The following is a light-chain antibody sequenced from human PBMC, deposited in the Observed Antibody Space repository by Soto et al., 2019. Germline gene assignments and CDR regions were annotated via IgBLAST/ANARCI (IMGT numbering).Light chain of an antibody. CDR3: QQYNVWPT. J-gene: IGKJ1*01. Sequence: EIVMTQSPATLSVSPGERATLSCRASQSVRSDLAWYQQKPGQTPRLLIYGASTRATGIPARFSGSGSGTEFTLTVSSLQSEDFAVYYCQQYNVWPTFGQGTKVDIK. V-gene: IGKV3-15*01. CDR2: GAS. CDR1: QSVRSD.